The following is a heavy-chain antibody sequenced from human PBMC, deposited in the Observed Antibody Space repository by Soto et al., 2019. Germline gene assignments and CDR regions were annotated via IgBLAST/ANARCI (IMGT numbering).Heavy chain of an antibody. J-gene: IGHJ4*02. CDR3: SRVEITAKVVLD. Sequence: PSETLSLTCTVSGGSIGGGGYSWSWIRQPPGKGLEWIGYIYQSGSTDYNPSLKSRVTMSVDTSKNEFSLRLSSVTAADTAVYFCSRVEITAKVVLDWGQGTLVTVSS. V-gene: IGHV4-30-2*01. CDR2: IYQSGST. D-gene: IGHD3-10*01. CDR1: GGSIGGGGYS.